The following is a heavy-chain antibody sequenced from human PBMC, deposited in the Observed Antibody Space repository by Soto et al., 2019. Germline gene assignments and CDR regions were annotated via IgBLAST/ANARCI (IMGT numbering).Heavy chain of an antibody. V-gene: IGHV3-7*01. D-gene: IGHD1-26*01. CDR2: INEDGREN. CDR1: EFTFRSHW. J-gene: IGHJ3*02. Sequence: EVQLVESGGGLVQPGGSLRLSCAASEFTFRSHWMHWVRQAPGKGLEWVANINEDGRENYYVDSVKGRFTISRDNAKNSLYLQMNSLRAEDTAIYYCARELLRVFSFDIWGQGTMVTVSS. CDR3: ARELLRVFSFDI.